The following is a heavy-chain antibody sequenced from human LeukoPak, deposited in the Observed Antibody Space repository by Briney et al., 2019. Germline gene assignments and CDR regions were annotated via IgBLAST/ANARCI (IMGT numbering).Heavy chain of an antibody. CDR2: IYSSGAT. Sequence: SQTLSLTCTVSGGSISSSSFYWGRIRQPPGKGLEWIGSIYSSGATYYNPSLKSRVTMSVDTSENQFSLTLSSMTAADTAVYYCATCITGSYYYFDSWGQGALVTVSS. CDR3: ATCITGSYYYFDS. V-gene: IGHV4-39*01. J-gene: IGHJ4*02. CDR1: GGSISSSSFY. D-gene: IGHD1-20*01.